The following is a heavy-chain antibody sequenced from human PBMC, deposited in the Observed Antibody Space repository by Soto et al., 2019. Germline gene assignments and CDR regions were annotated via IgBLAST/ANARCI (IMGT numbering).Heavy chain of an antibody. CDR1: GYTFTSYA. D-gene: IGHD2-21*02. J-gene: IGHJ4*02. CDR2: INAGNGNT. Sequence: QVQLVQSGAEEKKPGASVKVSCKASGYTFTSYAMHWVRQAPGQRLEWMGWINAGNGNTKYSQKFQGXVXXXRXXSASTAYRELSSLRSDDTAVYYCARSIVVVTALDYWGQGALVTVSS. V-gene: IGHV1-3*05. CDR3: ARSIVVVTALDY.